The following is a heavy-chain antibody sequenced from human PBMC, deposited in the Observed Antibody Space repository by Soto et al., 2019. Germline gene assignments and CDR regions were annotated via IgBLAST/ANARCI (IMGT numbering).Heavy chain of an antibody. V-gene: IGHV1-2*02. CDR3: AREPANANPEGVDF. CDR1: GYTFSDYY. D-gene: IGHD3-16*01. J-gene: IGHJ4*02. CDR2: INPNSGGT. Sequence: QVQLVQSGAEVRKPGASVKVSCKASGYTFSDYYILWVRQAPGQGLEWMGWINPNSGGTKYAPKFQGGVTMTRDTSMTTAYMELSRLRSGDTAVYYCAREPANANPEGVDFWGQGTLVTVSS.